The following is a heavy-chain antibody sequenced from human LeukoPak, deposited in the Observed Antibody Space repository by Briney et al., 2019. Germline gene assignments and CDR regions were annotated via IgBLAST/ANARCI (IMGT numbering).Heavy chain of an antibody. Sequence: GASVKVSCKASGGTFSSYVFNWVRQAPGQGLEWMGGIIPMFGEAYYAQSFQGRVTVSADKSTSTVYMELRSLRSEDTAVYYCATKYYHDTGDYFGPEFGPWGQGTLVTVSS. CDR1: GGTFSSYV. CDR2: IIPMFGEA. J-gene: IGHJ5*02. CDR3: ATKYYHDTGDYFGPEFGP. V-gene: IGHV1-69*06. D-gene: IGHD3-22*01.